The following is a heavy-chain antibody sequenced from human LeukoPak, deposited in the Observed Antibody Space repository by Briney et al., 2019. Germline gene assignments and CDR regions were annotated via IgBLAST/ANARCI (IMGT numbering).Heavy chain of an antibody. J-gene: IGHJ4*02. Sequence: ASVKVSCKASGGTFSSYAISWVRQAPGQGLEWMGWISAYNGNTNYAQKLQGRVTMTTDTSTSTAYMELRSLRSDDTAVYYCARYCSSGSCRYGTYYFDYWGQGTLVTVSS. CDR2: ISAYNGNT. CDR1: GGTFSSYA. D-gene: IGHD2-15*01. V-gene: IGHV1-18*01. CDR3: ARYCSSGSCRYGTYYFDY.